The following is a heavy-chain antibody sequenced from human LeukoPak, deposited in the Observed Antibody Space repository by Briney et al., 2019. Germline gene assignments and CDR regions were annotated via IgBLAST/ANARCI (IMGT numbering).Heavy chain of an antibody. CDR2: ISGSGGST. Sequence: GGSLRLSCAASGFTFSSYAMSWVRQAPGKGLEWVSAISGSGGSTYYADSVKGRFTISRDDAKNSLYLQMDSLRAEDTAVYYCARGFMTTDFGNDYWGQGTLVTVSS. CDR3: ARGFMTTDFGNDY. CDR1: GFTFSSYA. D-gene: IGHD4-11*01. J-gene: IGHJ4*02. V-gene: IGHV3-23*01.